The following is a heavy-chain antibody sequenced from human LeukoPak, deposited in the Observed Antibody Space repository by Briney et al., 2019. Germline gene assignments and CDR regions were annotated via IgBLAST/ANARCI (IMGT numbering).Heavy chain of an antibody. CDR3: ARRGSSGYYFSPFDY. CDR1: GGSISSSSYY. D-gene: IGHD3-22*01. J-gene: IGHJ4*02. CDR2: IYYSGST. V-gene: IGHV4-39*01. Sequence: SETLSLTCTVSGGSISSSSYYWGWIRQPPGKGQEWIGSIYYSGSTYYNPSLKSRVTISVDTSKNQFSLKLSSVTAADTAVYYCARRGSSGYYFSPFDYWGQGTLVTVSS.